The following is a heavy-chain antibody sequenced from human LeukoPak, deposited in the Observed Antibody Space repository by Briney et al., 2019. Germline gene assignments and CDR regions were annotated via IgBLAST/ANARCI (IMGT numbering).Heavy chain of an antibody. CDR2: ISAYNGNT. Sequence: ASVKVSCKAPGYTFTSYGISWVRQAPGQGLEWMGWISAYNGNTNYAQKLQGRVTMTTDTSTSTAYMELRSLRSDDTAVYYCARRHSGYDPARLDYWGQGTLVTVSS. CDR3: ARRHSGYDPARLDY. D-gene: IGHD5-12*01. J-gene: IGHJ4*02. V-gene: IGHV1-18*01. CDR1: GYTFTSYG.